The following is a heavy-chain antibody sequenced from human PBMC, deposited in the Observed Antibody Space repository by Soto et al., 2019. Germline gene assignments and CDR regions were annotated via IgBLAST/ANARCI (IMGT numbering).Heavy chain of an antibody. CDR2: INHLETT. V-gene: IGHV4-30-2*01. D-gene: IGHD1-26*01. CDR1: GASITFGGYS. Sequence: SETLSLTCTVSGASITFGGYSWSWIRQTPGKGLEWIGYINHLETTFYNPSFESRLTLSIDRAKNQFSLKLRSMSAADRAVYFCARGGGSDSFDYWGQGILVTVSS. J-gene: IGHJ4*02. CDR3: ARGGGSDSFDY.